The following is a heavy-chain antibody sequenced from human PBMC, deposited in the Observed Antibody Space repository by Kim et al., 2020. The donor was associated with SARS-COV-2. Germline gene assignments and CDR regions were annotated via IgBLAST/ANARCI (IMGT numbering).Heavy chain of an antibody. D-gene: IGHD6-13*01. CDR2: INHSGST. CDR3: ARGGYCSSWDGLTTMNH. J-gene: IGHJ1*01. CDR1: GGSFSGYY. Sequence: SETLSLTCAVYGGSFSGYYWSWIRQPPGKGLEWIGEINHSGSTNYNPSLKSRVTISVDTSKNQFSLKLSSVTAADTAVYYCARGGYCSSWDGLTTMNHWG. V-gene: IGHV4-34*01.